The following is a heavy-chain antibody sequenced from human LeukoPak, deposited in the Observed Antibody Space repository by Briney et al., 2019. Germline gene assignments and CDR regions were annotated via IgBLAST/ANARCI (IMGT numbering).Heavy chain of an antibody. CDR2: INPNSGGT. J-gene: IGHJ4*02. V-gene: IGHV1-2*02. CDR3: ACGIQLWDPLDY. D-gene: IGHD5-18*01. Sequence: ASVKVSCKASGYTFTGYYMHWVRQAPGQGLEWTGWINPNSGGTSYAQKFQGRVTMTRDTSISTAYMELSRLRSDDTAVYYCACGIQLWDPLDYWGQGTLVTVSS. CDR1: GYTFTGYY.